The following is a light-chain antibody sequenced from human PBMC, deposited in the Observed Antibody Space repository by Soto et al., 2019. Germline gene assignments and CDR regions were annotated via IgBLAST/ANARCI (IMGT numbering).Light chain of an antibody. Sequence: DIQITQSPSSLSASVEDRDTITCRASQSISRYLNWYQQRPGTAPKLLIYGASSLQSGVPSRFSGSGSGTDFTLTISSLQPEDFATYYCQQTYSTPRTFGQGTKVDIK. CDR3: QQTYSTPRT. V-gene: IGKV1-39*01. J-gene: IGKJ1*01. CDR1: QSISRY. CDR2: GAS.